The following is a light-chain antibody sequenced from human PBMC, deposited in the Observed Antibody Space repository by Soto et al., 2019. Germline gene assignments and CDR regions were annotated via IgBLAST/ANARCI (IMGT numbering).Light chain of an antibody. Sequence: EIVMTQSPATLSVSPGERATLSCRASQSVSSNLAWYQQKPGQAPRLLIYGASTRATGIPARFSGSGSGTDFTLTIGRLETEDFAVYYCQQYGSSSWTFGQGTKVDIK. J-gene: IGKJ1*01. CDR2: GAS. CDR3: QQYGSSSWT. CDR1: QSVSSN. V-gene: IGKV3D-15*01.